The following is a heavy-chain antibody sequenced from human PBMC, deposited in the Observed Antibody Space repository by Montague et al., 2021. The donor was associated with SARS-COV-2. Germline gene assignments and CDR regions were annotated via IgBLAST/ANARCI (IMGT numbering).Heavy chain of an antibody. V-gene: IGHV4-34*01. CDR1: GESFSGYY. Sequence: SETLSLTCAVYGESFSGYYWSWIRQPPGKGLEWIGEINHSGSTNYNPSLKSRVTISVDTSKNQFSLKLRSVTAADTAVYYCASFPSGYYDSSGYHIWGQGTLVTVSS. CDR3: ASFPSGYYDSSGYHI. D-gene: IGHD3-22*01. J-gene: IGHJ4*02. CDR2: INHSGST.